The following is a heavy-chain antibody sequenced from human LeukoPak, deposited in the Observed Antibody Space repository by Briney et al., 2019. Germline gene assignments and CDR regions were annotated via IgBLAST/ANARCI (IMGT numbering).Heavy chain of an antibody. D-gene: IGHD2-15*01. CDR2: ISSDASIT. CDR1: GFTFSSYW. V-gene: IGHV3-74*01. J-gene: IGHJ4*02. CDR3: ATSARTYIGSSLDY. Sequence: GGSLRLSCAASGFTFSSYWMHWVRQDPGKGLVWVSRISSDASITSYADPVKGRFTISRDNAKNTLYLQTNSLRAEDTALYYCATSARTYIGSSLDYWGQGTLVTVSS.